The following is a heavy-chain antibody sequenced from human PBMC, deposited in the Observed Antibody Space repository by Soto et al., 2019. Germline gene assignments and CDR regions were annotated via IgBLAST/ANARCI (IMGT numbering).Heavy chain of an antibody. J-gene: IGHJ3*02. Sequence: GGSLRLSCAASGFTFCSYAMSWVRQAPGKGLEWVSAIRDSGSSKYYADSVKGRFTVSRDNSKNTVYVQMSSLRAEDTAVYFCAREVGIAAGGDAFDIWGQGTMVTVSS. D-gene: IGHD6-13*01. CDR3: AREVGIAAGGDAFDI. CDR1: GFTFCSYA. V-gene: IGHV3-23*01. CDR2: IRDSGSSK.